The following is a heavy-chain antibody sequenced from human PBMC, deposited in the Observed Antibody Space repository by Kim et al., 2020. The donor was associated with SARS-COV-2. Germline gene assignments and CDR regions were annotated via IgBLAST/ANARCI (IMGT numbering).Heavy chain of an antibody. V-gene: IGHV1-18*01. CDR2: NP. J-gene: IGHJ3*02. D-gene: IGHD5-12*01. CDR3: AREVATDAFDI. Sequence: NPNYAQKLQGRVTMTTDTSTSTAYMELRSLRSDDTAVYYCAREVATDAFDIWGQGTMVTVSS.